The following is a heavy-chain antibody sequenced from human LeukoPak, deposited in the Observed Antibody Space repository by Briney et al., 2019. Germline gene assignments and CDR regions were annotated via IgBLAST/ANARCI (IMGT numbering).Heavy chain of an antibody. CDR1: VITFSNSW. Sequence: GGSLRLSRTTSVITFSNSWMSWVRQAPGKGLEWVATIRPDGSEGYYADSVRGRFTISRDNSKNSFYLQMSSLRAEDTGVFYCARGLDNYGYKFDYWGQGTLVTVSS. J-gene: IGHJ4*02. D-gene: IGHD5-18*01. CDR3: ARGLDNYGYKFDY. V-gene: IGHV3-7*01. CDR2: IRPDGSEG.